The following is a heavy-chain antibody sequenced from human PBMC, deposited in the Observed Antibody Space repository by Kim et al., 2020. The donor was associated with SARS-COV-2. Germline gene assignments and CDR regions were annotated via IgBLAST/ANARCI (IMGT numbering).Heavy chain of an antibody. D-gene: IGHD3-3*01. CDR2: GTT. CDR3: SILSFLEWFPK. Sequence: GTTEYAASVKGRFIISRDDSKNSAYLQMNSLKTEDTAVYYCSILSFLEWFPKWGQGTLVTVSS. V-gene: IGHV3-49*02. J-gene: IGHJ4*02.